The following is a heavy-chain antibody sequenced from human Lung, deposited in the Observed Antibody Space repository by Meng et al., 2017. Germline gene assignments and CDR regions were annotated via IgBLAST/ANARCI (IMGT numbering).Heavy chain of an antibody. V-gene: IGHV4-34*01. J-gene: IGHJ4*02. D-gene: IGHD4-11*01. CDR1: GGSYSDYY. CDR2: INHSGST. CDR3: ARGPTTMAHDFDY. Sequence: QGRRQRVAAVQFKPSETLSLPCVVSGGSYSDYYWSWIRQPPGKGLEWIGEINHSGSTNYNPSLESRATISVDTSQNNLSLKLSSVTAADSAVYYCARGPTTMAHDFDYWGQGTLVTVSS.